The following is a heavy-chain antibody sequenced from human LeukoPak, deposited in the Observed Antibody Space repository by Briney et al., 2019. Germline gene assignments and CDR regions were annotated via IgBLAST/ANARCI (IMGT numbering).Heavy chain of an antibody. Sequence: PGGSLRLSCAASGFTFSSYAMHWVRQAPGKGLEWVAVISYDGSNKYYADSVKGRFTISRDNSKNTLYLQMNSLRAEDTAVYYCARDGSVTTLFSGYFDYWGQGTLVTVSS. D-gene: IGHD4-17*01. CDR3: ARDGSVTTLFSGYFDY. CDR1: GFTFSSYA. CDR2: ISYDGSNK. J-gene: IGHJ4*02. V-gene: IGHV3-30-3*01.